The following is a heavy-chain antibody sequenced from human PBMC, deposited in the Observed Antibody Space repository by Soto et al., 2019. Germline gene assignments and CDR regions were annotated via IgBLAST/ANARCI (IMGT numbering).Heavy chain of an antibody. V-gene: IGHV4-59*11. D-gene: IGHD6-19*01. CDR3: ARVGSSGWSPDY. J-gene: IGHJ4*02. CDR1: GGSILGHY. CDR2: IFYSGST. Sequence: PSGALALTHTVPGGSILGHYWIWIRPTRGEGMEWIGYIFYSGSTTYNNSPSLKSRVSISVDTSKNQFYLRLSSVTAADTAVYYCARVGSSGWSPDYWGQGTLVTVSS.